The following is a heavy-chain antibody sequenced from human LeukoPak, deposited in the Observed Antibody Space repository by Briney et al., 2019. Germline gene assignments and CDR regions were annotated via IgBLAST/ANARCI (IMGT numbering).Heavy chain of an antibody. J-gene: IGHJ4*02. CDR3: ARGRPYGDLEYYFDY. V-gene: IGHV4-59*01. Sequence: SETLSLTCAVSGGSISSYYWSWIRQPPGKGLEWIGYIYYSGSTNYNPSLKSRVTISVDTSKNQFSLKLSSVTAADTAVYYCARGRPYGDLEYYFDYWGQGTLVTVSS. CDR1: GGSISSYY. D-gene: IGHD4-17*01. CDR2: IYYSGST.